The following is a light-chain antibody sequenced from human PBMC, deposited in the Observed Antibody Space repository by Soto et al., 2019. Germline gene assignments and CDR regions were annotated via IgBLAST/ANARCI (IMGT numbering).Light chain of an antibody. J-gene: IGLJ2*01. CDR3: GSWDDSLSAVV. CDR1: ASNIGDNY. CDR2: DNN. V-gene: IGLV1-51*01. Sequence: QSVLPQPPSVSAAPGQKVPISCSGAASNIGDNYVSWYQQLPGSAPKLLIYDNNQRPSGIPDRFSGSKSGTSASLGITGLQTGDEADYYCGSWDDSLSAVVFGGGTKLTVL.